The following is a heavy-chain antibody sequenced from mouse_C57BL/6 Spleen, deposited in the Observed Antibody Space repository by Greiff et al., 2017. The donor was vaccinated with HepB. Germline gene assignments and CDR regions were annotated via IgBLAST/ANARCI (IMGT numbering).Heavy chain of an antibody. Sequence: EVQLVESGPGLAKPSQSLSLTCSVTGYSITSGYYWNWIRQFPGNKLEWMGYISYDGSNNYNPSLKNRISITRDTSKNQFFLKLNSVTTEDTATYYCAREGGDYDGYYYAMDYWGQGTSVTVSS. V-gene: IGHV3-6*01. CDR1: GYSITSGYY. J-gene: IGHJ4*01. CDR3: AREGGDYDGYYYAMDY. D-gene: IGHD2-4*01. CDR2: ISYDGSN.